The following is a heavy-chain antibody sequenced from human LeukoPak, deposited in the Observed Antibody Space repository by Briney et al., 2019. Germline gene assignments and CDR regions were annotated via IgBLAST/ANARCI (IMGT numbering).Heavy chain of an antibody. CDR3: ARGDPILRYFDWLLTYYGMDV. Sequence: GASVKVSCKASGYTFTSYGINWVRQATGQGLEWMGWMNPNSGNTGYAQKFQGRVTMTRNTSISTAYMELSSLRSEDTAVYYCARGDPILRYFDWLLTYYGMDVWGQGTTVTVSS. CDR2: MNPNSGNT. CDR1: GYTFTSYG. V-gene: IGHV1-8*01. J-gene: IGHJ6*02. D-gene: IGHD3-9*01.